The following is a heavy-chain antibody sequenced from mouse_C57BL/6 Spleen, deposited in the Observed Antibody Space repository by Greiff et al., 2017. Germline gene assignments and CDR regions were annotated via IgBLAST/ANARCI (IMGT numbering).Heavy chain of an antibody. CDR1: GFTFSDYY. CDR3: ARWGTVVAPGAMDY. V-gene: IGHV5-16*01. Sequence: DVQLVASEGGLVQPGSSMKLSCTASGFTFSDYYMAWVRQVPEKGLEWVANINYDGSSTYYLDSLKSRFIISRDNAKNILYLPMSSLKSEDTATYYCARWGTVVAPGAMDYWGQGTSVTVSS. D-gene: IGHD1-1*01. J-gene: IGHJ4*01. CDR2: INYDGSST.